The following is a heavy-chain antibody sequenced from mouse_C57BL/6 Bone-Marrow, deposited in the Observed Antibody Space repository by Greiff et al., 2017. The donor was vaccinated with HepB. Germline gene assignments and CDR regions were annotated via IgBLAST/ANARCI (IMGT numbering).Heavy chain of an antibody. D-gene: IGHD1-1*02. CDR1: GFTFSDFY. Sequence: EVKVVESGGGLVQSGRSLRLSCATSGFTFSDFYMEWVRQAPGKGLEWIAASRNKANDYTTEYSASVKGRFIVSRDTSQSILYLQMNALRAEDTAIYYCERDAWYDYYAMDYWGQGTSVTVSS. CDR3: ERDAWYDYYAMDY. V-gene: IGHV7-1*01. J-gene: IGHJ4*01. CDR2: SRNKANDYTT.